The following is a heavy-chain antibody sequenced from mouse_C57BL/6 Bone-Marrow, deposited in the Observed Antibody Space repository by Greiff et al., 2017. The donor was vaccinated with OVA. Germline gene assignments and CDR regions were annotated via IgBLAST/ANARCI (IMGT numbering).Heavy chain of an antibody. CDR3: ARDAWLRRYWYFDV. CDR2: SRNKANDYTT. V-gene: IGHV7-1*01. Sequence: EVQLVESGGGLVQSGRSLRLSCATSGFTFSGFYMAWVRQAPGKGLEWIAASRNKANDYTTEYNASVKGRFIVSRAPSPRILYLQMNDLRAEDTAVYYWARDAWLRRYWYFDVWGTGTTVTVSS. D-gene: IGHD2-2*01. J-gene: IGHJ1*03. CDR1: GFTFSGFY.